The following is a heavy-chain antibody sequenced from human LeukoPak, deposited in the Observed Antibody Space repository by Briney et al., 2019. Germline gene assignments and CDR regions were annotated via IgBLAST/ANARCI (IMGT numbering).Heavy chain of an antibody. J-gene: IGHJ3*02. Sequence: PSETLSLTCTVSGGSISSSSYYWGWIRQPPGKGLEWIGSIYYSGSTYYNPSLKSRVTISVDTSKNQFSLKLSSVTAADTAVYYCARRYCTNGVCYHDRGAFDIRGQGTMVTVSS. CDR2: IYYSGST. CDR3: ARRYCTNGVCYHDRGAFDI. D-gene: IGHD2-8*01. V-gene: IGHV4-39*07. CDR1: GGSISSSSYY.